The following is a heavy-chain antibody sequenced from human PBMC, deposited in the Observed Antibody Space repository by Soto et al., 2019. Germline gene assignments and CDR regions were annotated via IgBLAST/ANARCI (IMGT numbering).Heavy chain of an antibody. J-gene: IGHJ4*02. D-gene: IGHD2-2*01. V-gene: IGHV4-59*12. Sequence: SETLSLTCTVSGGSISSYYWSWIRQPPGKGLEWIGYIYDSGSTNYNPSLKSRVTISVDTSKNQFSLKLTSVTAADTAMYYCARDYCSGTTCYEFDYWGQGTQVTVSS. CDR1: GGSISSYY. CDR2: IYDSGST. CDR3: ARDYCSGTTCYEFDY.